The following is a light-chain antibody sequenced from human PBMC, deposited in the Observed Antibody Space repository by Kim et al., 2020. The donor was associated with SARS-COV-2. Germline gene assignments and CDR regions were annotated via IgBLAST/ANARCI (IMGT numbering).Light chain of an antibody. J-gene: IGKJ3*01. CDR3: QQLDTSPFT. Sequence: VEDHVTFTWRASQGISDYLAWYQQKPGKAPKLLIYGASTLQSGVPSRFSGSGSGTDFTLTIRSLQPEDFATYYCQQLDTSPFTFGPGTKVDIK. CDR1: QGISDY. CDR2: GAS. V-gene: IGKV1-9*01.